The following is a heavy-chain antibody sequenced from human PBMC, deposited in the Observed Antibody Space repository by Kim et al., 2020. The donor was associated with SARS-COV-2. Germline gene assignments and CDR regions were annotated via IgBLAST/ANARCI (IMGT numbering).Heavy chain of an antibody. CDR1: GFTFSSYG. V-gene: IGHV3-33*01. J-gene: IGHJ4*02. D-gene: IGHD3-10*01. CDR3: ARDNRGDGSGVPFVY. CDR2: IWYDGSNK. Sequence: GGSLRLSCAASGFTFSSYGMHWVRQAPGKGLEWVAVIWYDGSNKYYADSVKGRFTISRDNSKNTLYLQMNSLRAEDRAVYYCARDNRGDGSGVPFVYWGQGTLVTVSS.